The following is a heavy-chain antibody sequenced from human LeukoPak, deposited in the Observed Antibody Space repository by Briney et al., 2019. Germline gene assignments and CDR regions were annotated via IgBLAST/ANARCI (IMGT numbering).Heavy chain of an antibody. CDR1: GYSFTGYW. V-gene: IGHV5-51*01. CDR2: IYPGDSDV. D-gene: IGHD2-21*02. CDR3: ATKRGGYCGGDCYLFDY. J-gene: IGHJ4*02. Sequence: GESLKISCKGSGYSFTGYWIGWVRQMPGKGLEWMGIIYPGDSDVRYSPSFQGQVTISADTSINTAYLQWNSLKASDTAMYYCATKRGGYCGGDCYLFDYWGQGTLVTVSS.